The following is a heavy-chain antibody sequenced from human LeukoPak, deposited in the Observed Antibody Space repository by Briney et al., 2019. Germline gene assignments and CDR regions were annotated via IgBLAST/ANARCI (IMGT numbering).Heavy chain of an antibody. D-gene: IGHD5-12*01. V-gene: IGHV1-3*04. Sequence: ASVTVSCTASGYTFSIYAMHWVRQAPGQRLEWMGWINTGNGNTKYSQKFQGRVTITRATSASTAYMELSNLRSEDTAVHYCARVGYSGYDSRPVFNYWGQGTLVTVSS. J-gene: IGHJ4*02. CDR2: INTGNGNT. CDR3: ARVGYSGYDSRPVFNY. CDR1: GYTFSIYA.